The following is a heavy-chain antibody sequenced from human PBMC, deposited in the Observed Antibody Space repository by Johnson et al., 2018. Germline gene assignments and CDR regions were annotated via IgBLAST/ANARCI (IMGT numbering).Heavy chain of an antibody. V-gene: IGHV3-30*03. CDR3: AYRMAALGQKYYQD. CDR2: ISYDGNNK. CDR1: GFTFSRYG. Sequence: QVQLVQSGGGVVQPGRSLRLPCAASGFTFSRYGMHWVCQAPGQGLEWVALISYDGNNKYYADSVMGRFTMSRENSKNTLYLQLSSLRGEDSALYYCAYRMAALGQKYYQDWGQGALVTVSS. J-gene: IGHJ1*01. D-gene: IGHD5-12*01.